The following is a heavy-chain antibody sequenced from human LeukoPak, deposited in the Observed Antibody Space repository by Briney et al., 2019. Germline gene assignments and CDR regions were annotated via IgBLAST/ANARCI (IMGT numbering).Heavy chain of an antibody. J-gene: IGHJ4*02. Sequence: SETLSLTCPVFGYSITSGYYWSWIRQPAGKGLEWIGRIYTSGSTNYNPSLKSRVTISVDTSKNQFSLKLSSVTAADTAVYYCARSGYSSSWYDYWGQGTLVTVSS. V-gene: IGHV4-4*07. CDR2: IYTSGST. CDR3: ARSGYSSSWYDY. CDR1: GYSITSGYY. D-gene: IGHD6-13*01.